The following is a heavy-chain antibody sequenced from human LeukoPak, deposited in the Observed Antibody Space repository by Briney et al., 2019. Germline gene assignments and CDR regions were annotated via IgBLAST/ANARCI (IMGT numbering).Heavy chain of an antibody. V-gene: IGHV4-39*07. CDR1: GGSISSSSYY. J-gene: IGHJ4*02. CDR2: IYHSGST. CDR3: ARAPVTTPYYFDY. Sequence: SETLSLTCTVSGGSISSSSYYWGWIRQPPGKGLEWMGEIYHSGSTNYNPSLKSRVTISVDKSKNHFSLKLSSVTAADTAVYYCARAPVTTPYYFDYWGQGTLVTVSS. D-gene: IGHD4-17*01.